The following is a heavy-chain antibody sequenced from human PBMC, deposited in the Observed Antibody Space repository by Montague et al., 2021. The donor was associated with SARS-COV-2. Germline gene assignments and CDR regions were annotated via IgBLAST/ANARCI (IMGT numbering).Heavy chain of an antibody. CDR1: GFSLTTSAMC. CDR2: IVWDDAK. J-gene: IGHJ6*02. CDR3: ARSGQPAGNYAPLGYCGLDD. D-gene: IGHD2-15*01. Sequence: PALVKPTQTLTLTCTFSGFSLTTSAMCVSWIRQPPGKAPEWLARIVWDDAKHYNASLKTRLTISKDTSKNHVVLTMTNMDPVDTGAYYCARSGQPAGNYAPLGYCGLDDWGRGTTVIVSS. V-gene: IGHV2-70*11.